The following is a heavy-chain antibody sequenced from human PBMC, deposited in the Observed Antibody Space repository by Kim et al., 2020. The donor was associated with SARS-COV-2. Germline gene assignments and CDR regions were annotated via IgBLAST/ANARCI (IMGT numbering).Heavy chain of an antibody. Sequence: SETLSLTCTVSGGSISSSSYYWGWIRQPPGKGLEWIGSIYYSGSTYYNPSLKSRVTISVDTSKNQFSLKLSSVTAADTAVYYCARGNSGYDISFFDYAGQGTLVTVSS. J-gene: IGHJ4*02. D-gene: IGHD5-12*01. V-gene: IGHV4-39*07. CDR3: ARGNSGYDISFFDY. CDR1: GGSISSSSYY. CDR2: IYYSGST.